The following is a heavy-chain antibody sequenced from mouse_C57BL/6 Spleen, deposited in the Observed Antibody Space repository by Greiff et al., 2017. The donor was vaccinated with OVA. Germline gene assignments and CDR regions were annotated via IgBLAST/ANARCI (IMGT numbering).Heavy chain of an antibody. D-gene: IGHD3-2*02. Sequence: VQLQQSGPELVKPGASVKISCKASGYAFSSSWMNWVKQRPGKGLEWIGRIYPGDGDTNYNGKFKGKATLTADKSSSTAYMQLSSLTSEDSAVYFCAREDSSGYPYFDYWGQGTTLTVSS. CDR3: AREDSSGYPYFDY. V-gene: IGHV1-82*01. CDR1: GYAFSSSW. J-gene: IGHJ2*01. CDR2: IYPGDGDT.